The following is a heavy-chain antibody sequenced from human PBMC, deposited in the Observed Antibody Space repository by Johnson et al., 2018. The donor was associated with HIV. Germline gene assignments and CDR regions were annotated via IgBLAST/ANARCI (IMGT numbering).Heavy chain of an antibody. CDR1: GFTFSSYA. J-gene: IGHJ3*02. CDR3: ARDHSGYDSVTAAFDI. V-gene: IGHV3-15*01. D-gene: IGHD5-12*01. CDR2: IKSKTDGGTT. Sequence: VQLVESGGGLVQPGGSLRLSCAASGFTFSSYAMSWVRQAPGKGLEWVGRIKSKTDGGTTDYAAPVKGRFTISRDDSKNTLYLQMSSLGAEDTAVYYCARDHSGYDSVTAAFDIWGQGTMVTVSS.